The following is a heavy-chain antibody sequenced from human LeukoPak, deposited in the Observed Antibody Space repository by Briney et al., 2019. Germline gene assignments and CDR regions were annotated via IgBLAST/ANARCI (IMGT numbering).Heavy chain of an antibody. D-gene: IGHD1-26*01. CDR2: ISYSGRTI. CDR3: AKSGGTESGSYDF. J-gene: IGHJ3*01. Sequence: PGGSLRLSCAASGFIFSDYYMSWIRQAPGKGLEWVSYISYSGRTIYYADSVKGRFTISRDNVKNSLNLQMDSLRAEDTAIYYCAKSGGTESGSYDFWGQGTMVTVSS. CDR1: GFIFSDYY. V-gene: IGHV3-11*01.